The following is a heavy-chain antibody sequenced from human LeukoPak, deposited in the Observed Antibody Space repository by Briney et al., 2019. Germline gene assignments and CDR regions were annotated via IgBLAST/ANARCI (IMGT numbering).Heavy chain of an antibody. J-gene: IGHJ4*02. CDR2: ISSSSSYI. CDR3: ARDGGTSGFVSDY. V-gene: IGHV3-21*04. Sequence: GGSLRLSCAASGFTFSSYSMNWVRQAPGKGLEWVSSISSSSSYIYYADSVKGRFTISRDNAKNSLYLQMNSLRAEDTAVYYCARDGGTSGFVSDYWGQGTLVTVSS. D-gene: IGHD3-22*01. CDR1: GFTFSSYS.